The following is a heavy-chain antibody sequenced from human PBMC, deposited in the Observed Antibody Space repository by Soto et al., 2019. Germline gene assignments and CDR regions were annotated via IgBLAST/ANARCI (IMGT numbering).Heavy chain of an antibody. CDR3: ASQYRSGWYVPPPL. CDR1: GGSITTSSYY. D-gene: IGHD6-19*01. J-gene: IGHJ6*02. Sequence: QLQLQESGPGLVKPSETLSLTCTVSGGSITTSSYYWGWIRQPPGKGLEWIGSIFTNGSTYFNPSLKSRVTILVDSAKNQFSLRLSSVTAADTAMYHCASQYRSGWYVPPPLWGQGTTVTVSS. CDR2: IFTNGST. V-gene: IGHV4-39*01.